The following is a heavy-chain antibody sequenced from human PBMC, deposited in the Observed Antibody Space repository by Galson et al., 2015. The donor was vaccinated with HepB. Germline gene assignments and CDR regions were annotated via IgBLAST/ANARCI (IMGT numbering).Heavy chain of an antibody. J-gene: IGHJ6*03. CDR3: ARESYDSSGYWSVGGGYYYYYMDV. CDR1: GDSVSSNSAA. CDR2: TYYRSKWYN. D-gene: IGHD3-22*01. V-gene: IGHV6-1*01. Sequence: CAISGDSVSSNSAAWNWIRQSPSRGLEWLGRTYYRSKWYNDYAVSVKSRITIIPDTSKNQFSLQLNSVTPEDTAVYYCARESYDSSGYWSVGGGYYYYYMDVWGEGTTVTVSS.